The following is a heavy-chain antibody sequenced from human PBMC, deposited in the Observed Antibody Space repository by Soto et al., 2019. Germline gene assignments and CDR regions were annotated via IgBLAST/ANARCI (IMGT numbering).Heavy chain of an antibody. CDR1: GFTFSSYG. CDR2: ISYDGSNK. V-gene: IGHV3-30*03. CDR3: ARRWLHRDYFDY. Sequence: GGSLRLSCAASGFTFSSYGMHWVRQAPGKGLEWVAVISYDGSNKYYADSVKGRFTISRDNSKNTLYLQMNSLRAEDTAVYYCARRWLHRDYFDYWGQGTLVTVS. J-gene: IGHJ4*02. D-gene: IGHD5-12*01.